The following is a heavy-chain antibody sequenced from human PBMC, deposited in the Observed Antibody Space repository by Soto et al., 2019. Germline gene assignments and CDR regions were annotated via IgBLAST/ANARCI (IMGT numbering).Heavy chain of an antibody. CDR3: ARHPGYTYGHDPFDV. CDR2: IYPRDSDT. D-gene: IGHD5-18*01. V-gene: IGHV5-51*01. CDR1: GYSFTNYW. Sequence: PGESLKISCKGSGYSFTNYWIGWVRQMPGKGLEWMGIIYPRDSDTKYSPSFQGQVTISADKSITTAYLQWSSLKASDTAVYYCARHPGYTYGHDPFDVWGLGTMVTVS. J-gene: IGHJ3*01.